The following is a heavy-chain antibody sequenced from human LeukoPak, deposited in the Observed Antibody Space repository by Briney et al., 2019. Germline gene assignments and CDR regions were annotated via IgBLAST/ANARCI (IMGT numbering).Heavy chain of an antibody. CDR2: IKEDGSEK. Sequence: PGGSLRLSCAASGFTFSNYWMSWVRQAPGKGLEWVANIKEDGSEKYYVDSVKGRFTISRDNAKNSLYLQMNSLRAEDTAVYYCARYPAARPSSIGYWGQGTLVTVSS. J-gene: IGHJ4*02. V-gene: IGHV3-7*01. CDR3: ARYPAARPSSIGY. CDR1: GFTFSNYW. D-gene: IGHD6-6*01.